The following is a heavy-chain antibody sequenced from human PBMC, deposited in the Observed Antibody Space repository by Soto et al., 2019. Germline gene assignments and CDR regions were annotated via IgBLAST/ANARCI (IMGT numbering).Heavy chain of an antibody. CDR2: INSDGSST. CDR1: GFTFSSYW. V-gene: IGHV3-74*01. D-gene: IGHD6-13*01. CDR3: ARAPHRIAAAGIIGWFDP. Sequence: GGSLRLSCAASGFTFSSYWMHWVRQAPGKGLVWVSRINSDGSSTSYADSVKGRFTISRDNAKNTLYLQMNSLRAEDTAVYYCARAPHRIAAAGIIGWFDPWGQGTLVTVSS. J-gene: IGHJ5*02.